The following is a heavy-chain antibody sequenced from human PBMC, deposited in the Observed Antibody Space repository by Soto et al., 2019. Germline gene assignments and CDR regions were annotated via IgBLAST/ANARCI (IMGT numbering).Heavy chain of an antibody. J-gene: IGHJ6*03. CDR1: GYTFTSYA. D-gene: IGHD2-15*01. CDR3: ARGGYCSGGSCFYYYYYMDV. V-gene: IGHV1-3*01. CDR2: INAGNGNT. Sequence: GASVKVSCKASGYTFTSYAMHWVRQAPGQRLEWMGWINAGNGNTKYSQKFQGRVTITRDTSASTAFMELSSLRSEDTAVYYCARGGYCSGGSCFYYYYYMDVWGKGTTVTVSS.